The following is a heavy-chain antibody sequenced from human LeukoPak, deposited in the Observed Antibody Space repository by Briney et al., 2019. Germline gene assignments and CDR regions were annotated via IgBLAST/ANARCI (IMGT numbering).Heavy chain of an antibody. V-gene: IGHV3-64*01. CDR1: GSTFSSYA. CDR3: AREGIAAAGGFDY. Sequence: GGSLRLSCAASGSTFSSYAMHWVRQAPGKGLEYVSAISSNGGSTYYANSVKGRFTISRDNSKNTLYLRMGSLRAEDMAVYYCAREGIAAAGGFDYWGQGTLVTVSS. D-gene: IGHD6-13*01. J-gene: IGHJ4*02. CDR2: ISSNGGST.